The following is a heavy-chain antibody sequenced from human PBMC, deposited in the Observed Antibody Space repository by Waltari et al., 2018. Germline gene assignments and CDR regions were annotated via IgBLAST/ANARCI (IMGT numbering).Heavy chain of an antibody. Sequence: QVQVQESGPGLVKPSQTLSLACSVSDGSISSGDNYWSWIRQPPGKGLAYIGHIHSSGTTYYNPPLRGRISISVDTSKNEFSLKLTSVTAADTAVYYCCNLRGGTGGRGYWGQGILVTVSS. J-gene: IGHJ4*02. D-gene: IGHD2-8*02. CDR2: IHSSGTT. V-gene: IGHV4-30-4*01. CDR1: DGSISSGDNY. CDR3: CNLRGGTGGRGY.